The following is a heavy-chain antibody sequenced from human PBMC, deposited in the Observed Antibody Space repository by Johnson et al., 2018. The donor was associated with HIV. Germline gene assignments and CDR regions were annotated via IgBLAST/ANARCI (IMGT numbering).Heavy chain of an antibody. V-gene: IGHV3-20*04. Sequence: VYLVESGGGVVRPGGSLRLSCAASGFTFDDYGMSWVRQAPGKGLEWVSGINWNGGSTGYADSVKGRFTISRDNAKNSLYLQMNSLRAEDTAGYYCAKGPQGIATPDAFDIWGQGTMVTVSS. CDR1: GFTFDDYG. CDR3: AKGPQGIATPDAFDI. J-gene: IGHJ3*02. CDR2: INWNGGST. D-gene: IGHD2-21*01.